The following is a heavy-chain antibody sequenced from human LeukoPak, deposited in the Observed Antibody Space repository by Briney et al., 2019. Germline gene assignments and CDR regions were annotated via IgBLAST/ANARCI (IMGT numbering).Heavy chain of an antibody. CDR3: ARARGSRYRGSYQD. CDR1: GFTFGNYG. CDR2: ISSKSSGGTT. V-gene: IGHV3-49*04. Sequence: GGSLRLSCTGSGFTFGNYGMSWVRQAPGKGLEWVGYISSKSSGGTTEYAASEEGRFTISRDDSKSIAYLQMSSLKVEDTATYYCARARGSRYRGSYQDWGRGTLVTVSS. J-gene: IGHJ4*02. D-gene: IGHD1-26*01.